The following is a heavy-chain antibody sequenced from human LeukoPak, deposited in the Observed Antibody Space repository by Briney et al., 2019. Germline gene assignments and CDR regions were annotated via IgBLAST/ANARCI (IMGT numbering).Heavy chain of an antibody. J-gene: IGHJ4*02. CDR2: IIPIFGTA. V-gene: IGHV1-69*13. D-gene: IGHD5-12*01. CDR1: GYTFTGYY. CDR3: ARGAHAVPRGYSGYDHFDY. Sequence: SVKVSCKASGYTFTGYYMHWVRQAPGQGLEWMGGIIPIFGTANYAQKFQGRVTITADESTSTAYMELSSLRSEDTAVYYCARGAHAVPRGYSGYDHFDYWGQGTLVTVSS.